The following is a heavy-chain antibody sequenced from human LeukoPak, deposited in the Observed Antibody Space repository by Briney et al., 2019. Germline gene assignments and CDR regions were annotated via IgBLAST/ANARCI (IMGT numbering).Heavy chain of an antibody. CDR1: GYTFTSYG. Sequence: ASVKVSCTASGYTFTSYGISWVRQAPGQGLEWMGWISAYNGNTNYAQKLQGRVTMTTDTSTSTAYMELRSLRSDDTAVYYCARVGGTIFGVVTYYFDYWGQGTLVTVSS. V-gene: IGHV1-18*01. CDR3: ARVGGTIFGVVTYYFDY. D-gene: IGHD3-3*01. J-gene: IGHJ4*02. CDR2: ISAYNGNT.